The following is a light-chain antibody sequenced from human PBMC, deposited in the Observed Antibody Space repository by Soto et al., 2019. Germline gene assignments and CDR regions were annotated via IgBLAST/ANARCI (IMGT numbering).Light chain of an antibody. CDR2: SNN. CDR3: AAWDDSLDGPV. V-gene: IGLV1-44*01. Sequence: LTQPPSASGAPGQRVTISCSGSSSNIGSNTVNWYQQFPGTAPRVLMYSNNQRPSGVPDRFSGSKSGTSVFLAISGLQSDDEADYYCAAWDDSLDGPVFGGGTKLTVL. J-gene: IGLJ3*02. CDR1: SSNIGSNT.